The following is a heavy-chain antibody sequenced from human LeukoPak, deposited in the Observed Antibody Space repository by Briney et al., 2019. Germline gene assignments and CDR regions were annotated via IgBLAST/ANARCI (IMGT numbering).Heavy chain of an antibody. CDR2: FDPEDGET. D-gene: IGHD2-2*01. V-gene: IGHV1-24*01. CDR1: GYTLSELS. J-gene: IGHJ5*02. Sequence: ASVKVSCKVSGYTLSELSMHWVPQAPGKGLEWMGGFDPEDGETIYAQKFQGRVTMTEDTSTDTAYMELSSLRSEDTAVYYCATVGDTVVFPGASSIEPYNWFDPWGQGTLVTVSS. CDR3: ATVGDTVVFPGASSIEPYNWFDP.